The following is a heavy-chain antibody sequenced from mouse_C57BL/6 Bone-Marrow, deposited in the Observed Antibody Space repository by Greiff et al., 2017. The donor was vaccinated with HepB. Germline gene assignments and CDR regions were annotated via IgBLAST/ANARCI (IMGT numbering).Heavy chain of an antibody. CDR2: IRSKSNNYAT. V-gene: IGHV10-1*01. CDR1: GFSFNTYA. Sequence: EVQLVESGGGLVQPKGSLKLSCAASGFSFNTYAMNWVRQAPGKGLERVARIRSKSNNYATYYADSVKDRFTISRDDSESMLYLQMNNLKTEDTAMYYCVRQRYYAMDYWGQGTSVTVSS. CDR3: VRQRYYAMDY. J-gene: IGHJ4*01.